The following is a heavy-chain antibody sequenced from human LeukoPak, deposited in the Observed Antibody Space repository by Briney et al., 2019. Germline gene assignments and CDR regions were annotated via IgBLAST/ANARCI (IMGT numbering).Heavy chain of an antibody. D-gene: IGHD6-13*01. CDR2: ISRSSSYI. V-gene: IGHV3-21*01. CDR3: ASALGSSWLYQFDY. CDR1: GDTFTSYS. J-gene: IGHJ4*02. Sequence: GGALRLSCAASGDTFTSYSMNWGRQAPGKGRECVSSISRSSSYIYYADSVKVRFSISRDNAKMSLYLQIISVRAEDTSVYDCASALGSSWLYQFDYWGQGTLVTVSS.